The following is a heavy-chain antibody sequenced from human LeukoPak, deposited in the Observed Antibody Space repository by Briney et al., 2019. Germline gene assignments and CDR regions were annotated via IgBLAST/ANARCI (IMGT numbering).Heavy chain of an antibody. J-gene: IGHJ4*02. D-gene: IGHD2-2*01. CDR1: GFTFSGNR. CDR3: ARGGGQSVVEPATFDY. V-gene: IGHV3-21*01. CDR2: ISSSGTYV. Sequence: GGSLRLSCAASGFTFSGNRMSWVRQAPGKGLEWVSSISSSGTYVYYADSLKGRFTISRDNAKNSLYLQVNSLRVEDTAVYYCARGGGQSVVEPATFDYWGQGTLVTVSS.